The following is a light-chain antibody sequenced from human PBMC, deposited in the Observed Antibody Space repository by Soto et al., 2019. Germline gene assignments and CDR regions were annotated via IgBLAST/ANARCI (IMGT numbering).Light chain of an antibody. Sequence: DIQMTQSPSSLSASVEDRVIIACRASQSISNHLNWYQQKPGKAPKLLIFAASSLQSGVPSRFSGSRSGPDFTLTISSMQPEDFANYYCQQSYSRPQTFGQGTKVDXK. CDR3: QQSYSRPQT. J-gene: IGKJ1*01. CDR1: QSISNH. V-gene: IGKV1-39*01. CDR2: AAS.